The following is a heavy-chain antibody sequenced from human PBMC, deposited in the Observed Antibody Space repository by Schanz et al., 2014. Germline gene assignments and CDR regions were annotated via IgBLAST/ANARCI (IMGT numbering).Heavy chain of an antibody. Sequence: QLQLVQSGAEVKRPGASAKVTCKASGNIFTNYYIHWVRQAPGQGLEWMGIINPSGGNANYAQKFQGRVTMTRDTSISTVYMELTRLTFDDTAIYYCARDSDVSKYNLFDSWGQGTLVTVS. CDR3: ARDSDVSKYNLFDS. CDR2: INPSGGNA. J-gene: IGHJ5*01. CDR1: GNIFTNYY. V-gene: IGHV1-46*01.